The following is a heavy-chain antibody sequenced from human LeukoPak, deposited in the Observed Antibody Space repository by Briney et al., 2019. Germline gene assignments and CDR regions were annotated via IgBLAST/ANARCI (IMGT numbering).Heavy chain of an antibody. J-gene: IGHJ4*02. Sequence: GGSLRPSCAASGFTFSNYAMNWVRQAPGKGLEWVSSITSVSSYKYYADSVKGRFTISRDNAKNSLFLQMNSLRAEDTAIYYCARDPTADDYWGQGTLVTVSS. CDR1: GFTFSNYA. V-gene: IGHV3-21*01. D-gene: IGHD2-2*01. CDR3: ARDPTADDY. CDR2: ITSVSSYK.